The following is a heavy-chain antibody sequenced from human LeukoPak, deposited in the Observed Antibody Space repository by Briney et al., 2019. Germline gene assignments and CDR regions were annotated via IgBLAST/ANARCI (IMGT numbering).Heavy chain of an antibody. D-gene: IGHD2-2*01. CDR1: GGSFSGYY. CDR2: INHSGST. V-gene: IGHV4-34*01. CDR3: ARYYYCSSASCYVIDAFDI. J-gene: IGHJ3*02. Sequence: PSETLSLTCAVYGGSFSGYYWSWIRQPPGKGLEWIGEINHSGSTNHNPSLKSRVTISVDTSKNQFSLKLSSVTAADTAVYYCARYYYCSSASCYVIDAFDIWGQGTMVTVSS.